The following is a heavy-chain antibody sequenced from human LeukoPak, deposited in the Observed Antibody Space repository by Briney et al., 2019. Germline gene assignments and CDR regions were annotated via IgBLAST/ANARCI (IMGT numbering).Heavy chain of an antibody. D-gene: IGHD6-6*01. Sequence: GGSLRLSCAASGFTFSGSAMHWVRQAPGKGLEWVAIISYDGSNKYYADSVKGRFTISRDNSKSTLYLQMNSLRAEDTAVYYCARSKSSSSPNFDYWGQGTLVTVSS. CDR1: GFTFSGSA. CDR3: ARSKSSSSPNFDY. CDR2: ISYDGSNK. V-gene: IGHV3-30-3*01. J-gene: IGHJ4*02.